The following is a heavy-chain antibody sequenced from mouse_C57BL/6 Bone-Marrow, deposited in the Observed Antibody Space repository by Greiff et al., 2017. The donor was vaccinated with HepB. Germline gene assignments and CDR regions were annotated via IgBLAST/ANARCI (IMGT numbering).Heavy chain of an antibody. CDR2: IDPENGDT. J-gene: IGHJ2*01. D-gene: IGHD1-1*01. Sequence: EVQLQQSGAELVRPGASVKLSCTASGFNIKDDYMHWVKQRPEQGLEWIGWIDPENGDTEYASKFQGKATITADTSSNTAYLQLSSLTSEDTAVYYCTSAYYYGSFDYWGQGTTLTVSS. CDR3: TSAYYYGSFDY. V-gene: IGHV14-4*01. CDR1: GFNIKDDY.